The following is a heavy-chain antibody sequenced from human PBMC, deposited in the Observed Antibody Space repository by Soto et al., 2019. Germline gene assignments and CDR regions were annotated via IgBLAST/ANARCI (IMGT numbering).Heavy chain of an antibody. CDR1: GYTLTELS. D-gene: IGHD4-17*01. J-gene: IGHJ4*02. CDR3: ARGTGRGDYGDNHLDY. V-gene: IGHV1-24*01. Sequence: ASAKLSSEVCGYTLTELSMWWLRQAPGKGLEWMGGFDPEDGETIYAQKFQGRVTMTEDTSTDTAYMELSSLRSEDTAVYYCARGTGRGDYGDNHLDYWGQGTLVTVSS. CDR2: FDPEDGET.